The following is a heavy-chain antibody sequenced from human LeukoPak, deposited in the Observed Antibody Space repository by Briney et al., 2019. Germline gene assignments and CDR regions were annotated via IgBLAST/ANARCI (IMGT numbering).Heavy chain of an antibody. V-gene: IGHV3-66*01. CDR2: IYGSGDT. Sequence: PGGSLRLSCAASGFTVSSNYMSWVRQAPGKGLEWVSIIYGSGDTCYADSVKGRFTISRDNSKNTLYLQMNSLRAEDTAVYYCARDDYDFWSGYYWSNYGMDVWGQGTTVTVSS. CDR3: ARDDYDFWSGYYWSNYGMDV. D-gene: IGHD3-3*01. J-gene: IGHJ6*02. CDR1: GFTVSSNY.